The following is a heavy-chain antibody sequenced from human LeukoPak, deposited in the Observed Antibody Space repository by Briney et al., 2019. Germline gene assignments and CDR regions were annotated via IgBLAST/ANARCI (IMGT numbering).Heavy chain of an antibody. Sequence: PGGSLRLSCAASGFTFSSYGMHWVRQAPGKGLDWVAFIRYDGNNKYYADSEKGRFTISRDNSKKALFLQMDSLRLEDTAVYYCAKERFCSTTTCPFDSWGQGTLVTVSS. CDR1: GFTFSSYG. V-gene: IGHV3-30*02. J-gene: IGHJ4*02. CDR3: AKERFCSTTTCPFDS. D-gene: IGHD2-2*01. CDR2: IRYDGNNK.